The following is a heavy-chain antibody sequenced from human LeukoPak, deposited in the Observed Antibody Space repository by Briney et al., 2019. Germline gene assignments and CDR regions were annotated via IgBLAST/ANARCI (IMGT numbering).Heavy chain of an antibody. CDR1: GFTFSDYY. V-gene: IGHV3-11*01. CDR2: ISSSGSTI. D-gene: IGHD4-4*01. Sequence: PGGSLRLSCAASGFTFSDYYMSWIRQAPGKGLEWVSYISSSGSTIYYADSVKGRFTISRDNAKNSLYLQMNSLRAEDTAVYYCARGAFDSDYVYWFDPWGQGTLVTVSS. CDR3: ARGAFDSDYVYWFDP. J-gene: IGHJ5*02.